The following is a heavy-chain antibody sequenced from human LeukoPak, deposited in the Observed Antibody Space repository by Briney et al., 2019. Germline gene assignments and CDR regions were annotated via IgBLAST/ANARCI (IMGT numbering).Heavy chain of an antibody. V-gene: IGHV3-30*18. CDR2: ISYDGSM. CDR1: GFTFSTYG. D-gene: IGHD3-22*01. CDR3: AKAYDTTGYYSMGH. J-gene: IGHJ4*02. Sequence: PGGSLRLSCAASGFTFSTYGMHWVRQAPGKGLEWVAVISYDGSMHYADSVKGRFTLSRDKAKNTLYLQMNSLRAEDTAMYYCAKAYDTTGYYSMGHWGQGTLVTVSS.